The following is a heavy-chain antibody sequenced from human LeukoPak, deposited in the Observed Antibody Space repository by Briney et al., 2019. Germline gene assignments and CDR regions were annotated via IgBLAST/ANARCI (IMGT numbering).Heavy chain of an antibody. CDR1: GYTFTKYS. J-gene: IGHJ4*02. CDR2: INPCNGNT. D-gene: IGHD6-19*01. CDR3: ASQANSGLPGNY. V-gene: IGHV1-3*01. Sequence: ASVKVSCKASGYTFTKYSIHWVRQAPGQTLEWMGWINPCNGNTKYSQNFQGRVTITRDTSATTAYMELSSLRSEDTAIYYCASQANSGLPGNYWGQGTLVTVSS.